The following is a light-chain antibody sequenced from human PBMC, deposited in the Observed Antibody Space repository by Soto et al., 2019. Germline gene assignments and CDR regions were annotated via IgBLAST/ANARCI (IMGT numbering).Light chain of an antibody. CDR1: SGHSSYA. CDR3: QTWDTGSVI. J-gene: IGLJ2*01. Sequence: QLVLTQSPSASASLGASVKFTCTLSSGHSSYAIAWHQQQPEKGPRYLMKLNSDGSHNKGDGIPDRFSGSSSGAERYRTISGLQSEDEADYYCQTWDTGSVIFGGGTKLTVL. CDR2: LNSDGSH. V-gene: IGLV4-69*01.